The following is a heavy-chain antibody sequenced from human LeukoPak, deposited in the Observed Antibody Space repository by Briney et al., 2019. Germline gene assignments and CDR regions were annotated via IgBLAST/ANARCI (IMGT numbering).Heavy chain of an antibody. CDR2: IYYSGST. J-gene: IGHJ6*03. Sequence: SETLSLTCTVSGGSISSGGYYWSWIRQHPGKGLEWIGYIYYSGSTYYNPSLKSRVTISVDTSKNQFSLKLSSVTAADTAVYYCARDNRGPAATSRGYYYYMDVWGKGTTVTVSS. V-gene: IGHV4-31*03. CDR3: ARDNRGPAATSRGYYYYMDV. D-gene: IGHD2-2*01. CDR1: GGSISSGGYY.